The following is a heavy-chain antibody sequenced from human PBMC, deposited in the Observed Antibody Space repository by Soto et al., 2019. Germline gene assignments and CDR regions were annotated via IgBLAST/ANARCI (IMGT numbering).Heavy chain of an antibody. J-gene: IGHJ6*03. CDR2: IYWDDDK. CDR3: AHSALQPENYYYYYYMDV. V-gene: IGHV2-5*02. D-gene: IGHD4-4*01. CDR1: GFSLSTSGVG. Sequence: SGPTLVNPTQTLTLTCTFSGFSLSTSGVGVGWIRQPPGKALEWLALIYWDDDKRYSPSLKSRLTITKDTSKSQVFLTLTNMDPVDTATYYCAHSALQPENYYYYYYMDVWGKGTTVTVSS.